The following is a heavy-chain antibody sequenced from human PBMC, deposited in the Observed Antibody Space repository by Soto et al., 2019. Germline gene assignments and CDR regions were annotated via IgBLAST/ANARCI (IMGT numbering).Heavy chain of an antibody. V-gene: IGHV4-39*01. CDR2: TYYDGST. CDR3: ARPYSSSSSLDY. D-gene: IGHD6-13*01. J-gene: IGHJ4*02. CDR1: GGSISSSNYY. Sequence: QLQLQESGPGLVKPSETLSLTCTVSGGSISSSNYYWGWIRQPPGKGLEWIGNTYYDGSTYYNPSLKSRVTISVDTSKNQFSLKLNSVTAADTAVYYCARPYSSSSSLDYWGQGILVTVSS.